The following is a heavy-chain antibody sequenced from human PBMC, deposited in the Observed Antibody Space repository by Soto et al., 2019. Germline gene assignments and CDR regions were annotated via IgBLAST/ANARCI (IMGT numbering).Heavy chain of an antibody. CDR1: GFTFSSYG. CDR2: ISYDGSNK. J-gene: IGHJ6*02. Sequence: QVQLVESGGGVVQPGRSLRLSCAASGFTFSSYGMHWVRQAPGKGLEWVAVISYDGSNKYYADSVKGRFTISRDNSNNTLYLQMNSLRAEATAVYYCAKDIVVVPAATYYYYGMDVWGQGTTVTVSS. D-gene: IGHD2-2*01. V-gene: IGHV3-30*18. CDR3: AKDIVVVPAATYYYYGMDV.